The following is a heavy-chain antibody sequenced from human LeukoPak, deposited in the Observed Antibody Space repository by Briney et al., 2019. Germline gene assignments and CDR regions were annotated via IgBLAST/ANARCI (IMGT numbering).Heavy chain of an antibody. CDR2: ISAYNGNT. V-gene: IGHV1-18*01. CDR1: GYTFTSYG. J-gene: IGHJ6*02. D-gene: IGHD5-18*01. CDR3: ARDGGYGRRYYHHYSMEV. Sequence: ASVTVSCKASGYTFTSYGISWVRQAPGQGLEWMGWISAYNGNTNYAQKLQGRVTMTTDTSTSTAYMELRSLGSDYTAVYYCARDGGYGRRYYHHYSMEVWGQGTTVTVSS.